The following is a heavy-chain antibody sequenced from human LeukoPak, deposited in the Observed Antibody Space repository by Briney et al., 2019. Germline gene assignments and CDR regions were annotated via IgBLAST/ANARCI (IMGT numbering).Heavy chain of an antibody. CDR3: ASKRATIISATDY. CDR2: SIPIFGTA. D-gene: IGHD5-24*01. CDR1: AGTFSSYA. Sequence: PSVKLSCTASAGTFSSYAISGVRQAPGHGQEWVGGSIPIFGTANYAQKFQGRVTITTDESTSTAYMELSSLRSEDTAVYYCASKRATIISATDYWGQGTLVTVSS. J-gene: IGHJ4*02. V-gene: IGHV1-69*05.